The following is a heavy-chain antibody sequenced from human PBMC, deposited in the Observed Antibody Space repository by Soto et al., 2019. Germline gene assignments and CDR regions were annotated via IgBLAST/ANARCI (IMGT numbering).Heavy chain of an antibody. Sequence: SETLSLTCTVSCGSISSGDYYWSWIRQPPGKGLEWIGYIYYSGSTYYNPSLKSRVTISVDTSKNQFSLKLSSVTAADTAVYYCARAGHYYDSSGYYYGSGQHDYWGQGTLVTVSS. J-gene: IGHJ4*02. V-gene: IGHV4-30-4*01. D-gene: IGHD3-22*01. CDR3: ARAGHYYDSSGYYYGSGQHDY. CDR2: IYYSGST. CDR1: CGSISSGDYY.